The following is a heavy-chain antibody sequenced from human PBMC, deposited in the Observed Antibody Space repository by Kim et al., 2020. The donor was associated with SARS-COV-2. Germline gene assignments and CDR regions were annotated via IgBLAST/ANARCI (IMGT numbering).Heavy chain of an antibody. Sequence: ASVKVSCKASGYTFTSYGISWVRQAPGQGLEWMGWISAYNGNTNYAQKLQGRVTMTTDTSTSTAYMELRSLRSDDTAVYYCAREGGYCSGGSCYSDYYGMDVWGQGTTVTVSS. CDR3: AREGGYCSGGSCYSDYYGMDV. CDR2: ISAYNGNT. CDR1: GYTFTSYG. J-gene: IGHJ6*02. D-gene: IGHD2-15*01. V-gene: IGHV1-18*01.